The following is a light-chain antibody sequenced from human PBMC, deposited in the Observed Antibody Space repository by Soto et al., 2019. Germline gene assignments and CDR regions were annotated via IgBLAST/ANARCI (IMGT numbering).Light chain of an antibody. J-gene: IGKJ1*01. Sequence: AVQLTQSPSSLSASVGDRVTITCRASQDIRTELGWYQQRPGKAPSLLIYATSTLQSGVPSRFSGSGSGTDFTLTITGLRPEDFATYYCLQDFNYPRTFGQGTKV. V-gene: IGKV1-6*01. CDR1: QDIRTE. CDR3: LQDFNYPRT. CDR2: ATS.